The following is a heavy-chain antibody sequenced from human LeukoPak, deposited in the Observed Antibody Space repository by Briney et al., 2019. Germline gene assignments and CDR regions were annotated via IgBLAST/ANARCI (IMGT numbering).Heavy chain of an antibody. CDR1: GITLNHYG. Sequence: GGSLRVSCAATGITLNHYGMHWVRQAPGKGREWVAVTWSDGTNRYYADSVKGRFTISGDDSRNTVHLQMNSLRPEDTGVYYCARDAQRGFDYSNSLQYWGQGTLVTVST. J-gene: IGHJ4*02. V-gene: IGHV3-33*01. CDR3: ARDAQRGFDYSNSLQY. D-gene: IGHD4-11*01. CDR2: TWSDGTNR.